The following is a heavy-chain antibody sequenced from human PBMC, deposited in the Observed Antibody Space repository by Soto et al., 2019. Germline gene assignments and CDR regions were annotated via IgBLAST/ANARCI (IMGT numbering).Heavy chain of an antibody. Sequence: SETLSLTCVVSGGSLSDYFWSWIRQPPGMALEWIGEINHLGSINYNPSLKSRVTMSVGTSKNQFSLTLNSVTAADTATYYCARGGVSHWAYFYYMDVWDRGTTVTVSS. J-gene: IGHJ6*03. CDR3: ARGGVSHWAYFYYMDV. V-gene: IGHV4-34*01. D-gene: IGHD3-16*01. CDR2: INHLGSI. CDR1: GGSLSDYF.